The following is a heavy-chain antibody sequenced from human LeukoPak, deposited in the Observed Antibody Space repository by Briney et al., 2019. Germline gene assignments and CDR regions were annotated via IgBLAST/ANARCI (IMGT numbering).Heavy chain of an antibody. CDR3: ARDSPPQYYDYVWGSYRYFDY. CDR1: GGSISSYY. J-gene: IGHJ4*02. D-gene: IGHD3-16*02. Sequence: SETLSLTCTVSGGSISSYYWSWIRQPPGKGLEWIGYIYYSGSTNYNPSLKSRVTMSVDTSKNQFPLKLSSVTAADTAVYYCARDSPPQYYDYVWGSYRYFDYWGQGTLVTVSS. V-gene: IGHV4-59*12. CDR2: IYYSGST.